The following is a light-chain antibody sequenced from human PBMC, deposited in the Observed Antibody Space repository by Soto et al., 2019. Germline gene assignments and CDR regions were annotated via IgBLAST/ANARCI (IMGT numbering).Light chain of an antibody. CDR2: GVR. CDR1: SSDVGSHNF. CDR3: CSDAGSLTWV. Sequence: ALTQPASVSGSPGQSITISCTGTSSDVGSHNFVSWYQQHPGKAPKLMIYGVRERPSGVSNRFSGSKSGNTASLTISGLQAEDEADYYCCSDAGSLTWVFGGGTKVTVL. V-gene: IGLV2-23*02. J-gene: IGLJ3*02.